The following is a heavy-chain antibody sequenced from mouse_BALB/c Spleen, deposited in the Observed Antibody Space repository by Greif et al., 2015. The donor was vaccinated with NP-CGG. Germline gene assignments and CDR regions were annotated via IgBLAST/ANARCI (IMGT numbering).Heavy chain of an antibody. CDR2: IRNKANGYTT. V-gene: IGHV7-3*02. CDR1: GFTFTDYY. Sequence: EVKVVESGGGLVQPGGSLRLSCATSGFTFTDYYMGWVRQPPGKALEWLGFIRNKANGYTTEYSASVKGRFTISRDNSQSILYLQMNTLRAEDSATYYCARYGNYAFYAMDYWGQGTSVTVSS. CDR3: ARYGNYAFYAMDY. D-gene: IGHD2-1*01. J-gene: IGHJ4*01.